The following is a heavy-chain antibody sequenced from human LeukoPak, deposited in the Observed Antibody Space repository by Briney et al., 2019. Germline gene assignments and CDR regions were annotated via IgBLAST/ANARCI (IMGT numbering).Heavy chain of an antibody. J-gene: IGHJ4*02. D-gene: IGHD6-13*01. CDR2: INPNSGGT. CDR1: GYTFTGYY. CDR3: ARVDANTWYGKIDY. V-gene: IGHV1-2*02. Sequence: ASVKVSCKASGYTFTGYYIHWVRQAPGQGLEWMGWINPNSGGTSYAQKFQGRVTMTRDTSISTAYMELNSLRSDDTAVYYCARVDANTWYGKIDYWGQGTLVTVSS.